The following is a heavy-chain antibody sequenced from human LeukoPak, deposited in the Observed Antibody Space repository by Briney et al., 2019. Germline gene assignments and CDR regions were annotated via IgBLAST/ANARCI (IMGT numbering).Heavy chain of an antibody. V-gene: IGHV1-18*01. Sequence: GASVKDSCKASGYTFTTYGINWVRQSPGQGLEWMGWISAYNGNTNYAQNLQGRVTLTTDTSASTAYMELRSLRSDDTAVYYCARDLIAARPGWFDPWGQGTLVIVSS. CDR1: GYTFTTYG. J-gene: IGHJ5*02. CDR3: ARDLIAARPGWFDP. D-gene: IGHD6-6*01. CDR2: ISAYNGNT.